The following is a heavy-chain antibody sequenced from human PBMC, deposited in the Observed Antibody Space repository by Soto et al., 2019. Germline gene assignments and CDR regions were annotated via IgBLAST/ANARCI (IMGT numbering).Heavy chain of an antibody. CDR1: GYSFSNWW. V-gene: IGHV5-51*01. D-gene: IGHD4-17*01. CDR2: IYPSDSQT. CDR3: ARHGFYGDYSSNYFDP. J-gene: IGHJ5*02. Sequence: PGESLKISCKVSGYSFSNWWIAWVRQMPGKGLEYMGIIYPSDSQTRYSPSFQGQVTISADKSISTAYLQWSSLKASDTAIYYCARHGFYGDYSSNYFDPWGQGTLVTSPQ.